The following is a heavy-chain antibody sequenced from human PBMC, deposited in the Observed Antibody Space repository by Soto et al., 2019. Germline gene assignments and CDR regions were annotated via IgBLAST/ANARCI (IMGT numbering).Heavy chain of an antibody. CDR1: GYTFTSYY. Sequence: ASVKVSCKASGYTFTSYYMHWVRQAPGQGLEWMGIINPSGGSTSYAQKFQGRVTMTRDTSTSTVYMELSSLRSEDTAVYYCLVVVMSDPYYFDYWGQGTLVTVSS. CDR3: LVVVMSDPYYFDY. J-gene: IGHJ4*02. CDR2: INPSGGST. V-gene: IGHV1-46*01. D-gene: IGHD3-22*01.